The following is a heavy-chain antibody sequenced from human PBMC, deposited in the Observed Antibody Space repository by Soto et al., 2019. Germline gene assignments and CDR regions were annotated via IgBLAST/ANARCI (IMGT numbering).Heavy chain of an antibody. V-gene: IGHV3-66*01. Sequence: GGSLRLSCAASGFTVSSNYMSWVRQAPGKGLEWVSVIYSGGSTYYADSVKGRFTISRDNSKNTLYLQMNSLRAEDTAVYYCARAWYHGYSGYDPPYYFDYWGQGTLVTVSS. J-gene: IGHJ4*02. CDR1: GFTVSSNY. CDR2: IYSGGST. D-gene: IGHD5-12*01. CDR3: ARAWYHGYSGYDPPYYFDY.